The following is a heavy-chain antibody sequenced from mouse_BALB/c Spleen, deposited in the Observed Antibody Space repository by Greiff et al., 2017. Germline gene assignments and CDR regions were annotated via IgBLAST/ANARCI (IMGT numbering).Heavy chain of an antibody. V-gene: IGHV14-1*02. CDR3: AKGTTENAMDY. CDR2: IDPENGNT. CDR1: GFNIKDYY. Sequence: VQLQQSGAELVRSGASVKLSCTASGFNIKDYYMHWVKQRPEQGLEWIGWIDPENGNTIYDPKFQGKASITADTSSNTAYLQLSSLTSEDTAVYYCAKGTTENAMDYWGQGTSVTVSS. J-gene: IGHJ4*01. D-gene: IGHD2-1*01.